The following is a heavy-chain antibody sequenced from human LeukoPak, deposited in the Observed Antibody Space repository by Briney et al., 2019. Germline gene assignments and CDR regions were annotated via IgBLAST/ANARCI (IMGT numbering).Heavy chain of an antibody. CDR2: ISTDGRDK. CDR3: ARDSAAAAVYYFDY. D-gene: IGHD6-13*01. V-gene: IGHV3-30*04. Sequence: QPGRSLRLSCAASGFSFSSYAIHWVRQTPGEGLVWVAVISTDGRDKHYADSVKGRFTISRDNSKSTLYLQMNSLRAEDTAVYYCARDSAAAAVYYFDYWGQGTLVTVSS. J-gene: IGHJ4*02. CDR1: GFSFSSYA.